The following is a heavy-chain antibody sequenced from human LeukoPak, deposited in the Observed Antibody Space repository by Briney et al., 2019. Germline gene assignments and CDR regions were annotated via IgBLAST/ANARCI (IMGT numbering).Heavy chain of an antibody. Sequence: ASVKVSCKASGYTFTSYYMHWVRQAPGQGLEWMGIINPSGGSTSYAQKFQGRVTMTRDTSTSTVYMELSSLRSEDTAVYYCARAELGLRFLEWLTHRNYGMDVWGQGTTVTVSS. D-gene: IGHD3-3*01. CDR3: ARAELGLRFLEWLTHRNYGMDV. CDR2: INPSGGST. V-gene: IGHV1-46*01. CDR1: GYTFTSYY. J-gene: IGHJ6*02.